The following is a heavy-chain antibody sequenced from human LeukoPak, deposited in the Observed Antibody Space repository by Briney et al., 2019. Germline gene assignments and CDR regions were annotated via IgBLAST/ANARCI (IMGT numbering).Heavy chain of an antibody. D-gene: IGHD6-25*01. CDR1: GGSISSSNYY. CDR3: ARSSGTGTFSY. Sequence: PSETLSLTCTVSGGSISSSNYYWGWIRQPPGKGLEWIGSIYYSGDTYYNPSLESRATISVDTSKNHFSLKMSSVTAADTAVYYCARSSGTGTFSYWGQGTLVTVSS. CDR2: IYYSGDT. V-gene: IGHV4-39*02. J-gene: IGHJ4*02.